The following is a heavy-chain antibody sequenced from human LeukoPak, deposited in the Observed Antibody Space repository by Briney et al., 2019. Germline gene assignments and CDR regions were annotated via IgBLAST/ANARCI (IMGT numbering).Heavy chain of an antibody. CDR2: IYYSGST. D-gene: IGHD2-2*01. J-gene: IGHJ6*02. CDR3: ARDFGCSSTSCSLEYYYYGMDV. V-gene: IGHV4-39*02. Sequence: WVRQAPGKGLEWLGSIYYSGSTYYNPSLKSRVTISVDTSKNQFSLKLSSVTAADTAVYYCARDFGCSSTSCSLEYYYYGMDVWGQGTTVTVSS.